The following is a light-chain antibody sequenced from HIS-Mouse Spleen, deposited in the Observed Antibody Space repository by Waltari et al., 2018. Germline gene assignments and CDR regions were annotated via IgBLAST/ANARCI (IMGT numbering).Light chain of an antibody. J-gene: IGKJ2*01. CDR3: QQYDNLPYT. V-gene: IGKV1-33*01. CDR2: DAS. Sequence: DIQMTQSPSSLSASVGDRVTITCQAIQDISNYLNWYQQKPGKAPKLLNYDASNLETGVPSRFSGSGSGTDFTFTISSLQPEDIATYYCQQYDNLPYTFGQGTKLEIK. CDR1: QDISNY.